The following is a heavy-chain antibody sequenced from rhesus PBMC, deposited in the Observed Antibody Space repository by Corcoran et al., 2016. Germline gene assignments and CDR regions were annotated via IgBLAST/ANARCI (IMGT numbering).Heavy chain of an antibody. CDR2: STDSART. D-gene: IGHD6-25*01. V-gene: IGHV4-122*02. CDR1: GYSISSGYY. J-gene: IGHJ6*01. CDR3: AKAYRGSCTCGLDS. Sequence: QVQLQESGPGLVKLSETLSLTCAVSGYSISSGYYWSWIWQPPGKGLEWIGYSTDSARTSYNPSLKSRVTSQRDKSKSPFTLKLSSVTAAVTAVYYCAKAYRGSCTCGLDSWGQGVVVTVSS.